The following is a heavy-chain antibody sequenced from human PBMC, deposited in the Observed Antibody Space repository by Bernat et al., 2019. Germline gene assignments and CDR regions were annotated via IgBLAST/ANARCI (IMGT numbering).Heavy chain of an antibody. CDR2: IKQDGSES. V-gene: IGHV3-7*03. J-gene: IGHJ6*03. Sequence: EVQLVESGGGLVQPGGSLRLSCAASGFTFSSYWMSWVRQAPGKGLEWVANIKQDGSESYCVDSGMGRFTISRDNAKNSLYLQMNSLRAEDTAVYYCASAPMTTVTTSSLDYMDVWGKGTTVTVSS. D-gene: IGHD4-11*01. CDR1: GFTFSSYW. CDR3: ASAPMTTVTTSSLDYMDV.